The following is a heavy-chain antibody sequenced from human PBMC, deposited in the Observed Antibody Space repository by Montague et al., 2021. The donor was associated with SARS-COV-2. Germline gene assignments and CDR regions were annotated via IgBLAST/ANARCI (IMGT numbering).Heavy chain of an antibody. D-gene: IGHD3-22*01. CDR2: IYYSGST. V-gene: IGHV4-31*03. CDR3: ARSPEPMIILIITSLNWYFDL. J-gene: IGHJ2*01. Sequence: TLSLTCTVSGGSISSGGYYWSWIRQHPGKGLEWIGYIYYSGSTYYNPSLKSRVTISVDTSKNQFSLKMSSVTPADTAVYYCARSPEPMIILIITSLNWYFDLWGRGTLVTVSS. CDR1: GGSISSGGYY.